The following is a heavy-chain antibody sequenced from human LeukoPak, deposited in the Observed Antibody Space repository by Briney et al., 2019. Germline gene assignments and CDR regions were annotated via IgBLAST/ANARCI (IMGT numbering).Heavy chain of an antibody. V-gene: IGHV1-2*02. J-gene: IGHJ5*02. CDR2: INPNSGGT. CDR1: GYTFTAYY. D-gene: IGHD3-10*01. CDR3: AREYGSGSYRFDP. Sequence: ASVKVSCKASGYTFTAYYMHWVRQAPGQGLEWMGWINPNSGGTNYAQKFQGRVTMTRDTSISTVYMELSSLRSEDTAVYYCAREYGSGSYRFDPWGQGTLVTVSS.